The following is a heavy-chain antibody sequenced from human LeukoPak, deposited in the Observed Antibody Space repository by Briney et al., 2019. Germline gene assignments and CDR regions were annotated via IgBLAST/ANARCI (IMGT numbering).Heavy chain of an antibody. V-gene: IGHV4-30-2*01. CDR3: ARARVLMVYGAINWFDP. D-gene: IGHD2-8*01. J-gene: IGHJ5*02. CDR2: IYHSGST. Sequence: SETLSLTCTVSGGSISSGGYYWSWIRQPPGKGLEWIGYIYHSGSTYYNPSLKSRVTISVDRSKNQFSLKLSSVTAADTAVYYCARARVLMVYGAINWFDPWGQGTLVTVSS. CDR1: GGSISSGGYY.